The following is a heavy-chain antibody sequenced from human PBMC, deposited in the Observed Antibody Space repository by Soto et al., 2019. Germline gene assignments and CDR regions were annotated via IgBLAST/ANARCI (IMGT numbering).Heavy chain of an antibody. J-gene: IGHJ4*02. V-gene: IGHV3-23*01. Sequence: GWSLRLSCASSVFTFITYAMNWVRQAPGKGLEWVSAIRGSAYSTYYADSVKGRFSISRDNSKNTLYLEMNSLRVEDTAIYYCVKDDGRNIPVSFEHWGQGALVTVSS. CDR3: VKDDGRNIPVSFEH. D-gene: IGHD1-26*01. CDR1: VFTFITYA. CDR2: IRGSAYST.